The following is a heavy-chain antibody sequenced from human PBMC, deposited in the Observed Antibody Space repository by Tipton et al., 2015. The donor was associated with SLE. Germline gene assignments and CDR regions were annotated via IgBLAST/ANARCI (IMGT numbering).Heavy chain of an antibody. J-gene: IGHJ4*02. V-gene: IGHV3-74*01. D-gene: IGHD3-3*01. CDR3: AKGPEWLSY. CDR1: GFPLSTHW. Sequence: GSLRLYCAASGFPLSTHWMHWVRQAPGKGLVWVARINNDGSGASYADSVRGRFTISKDSAKNTVYLQMDGLRAEDTAFYYCAKGPEWLSYWGQGTLVTVSS. CDR2: INNDGSGA.